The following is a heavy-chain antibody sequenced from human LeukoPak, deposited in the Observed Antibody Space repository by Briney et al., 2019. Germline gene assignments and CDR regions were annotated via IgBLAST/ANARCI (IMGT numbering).Heavy chain of an antibody. CDR3: AKDSRNYYFDY. V-gene: IGHV3-30*18. CDR1: EFTFTTYG. CDR2: ISDDGNKK. J-gene: IGHJ4*02. Sequence: GGSLRLSCAASEFTFTTYGMHWVRQAPGKGLEWVAVISDDGNKKYYADSVKCRFTISRDNSKNTVYLQMNSLRAEDTAMYYFAKDSRNYYFDYWGQGTLVIVSS.